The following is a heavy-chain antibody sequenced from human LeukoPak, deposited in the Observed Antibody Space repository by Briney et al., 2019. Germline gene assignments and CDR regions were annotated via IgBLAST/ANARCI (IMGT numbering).Heavy chain of an antibody. J-gene: IGHJ4*02. CDR3: ARDRCSSISCFALDY. Sequence: PGGSLRLSCAASGFTFSDYYMSWIRQAPGKALEWVANIKKDGSEKYYVDSVKGRFTIFRDNAKNSLYLQMNSLRAEDTAVYYCARDRCSSISCFALDYWGQGTLVTVSS. D-gene: IGHD2-2*01. CDR2: IKKDGSEK. CDR1: GFTFSDYY. V-gene: IGHV3-7*01.